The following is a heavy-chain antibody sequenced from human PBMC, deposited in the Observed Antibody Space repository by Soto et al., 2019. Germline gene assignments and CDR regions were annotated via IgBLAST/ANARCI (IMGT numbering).Heavy chain of an antibody. CDR3: AKIYDSSGYYYGPPDY. J-gene: IGHJ4*02. CDR2: ISGSGGST. Sequence: GGSLRLSCAASGFTFSSYAMSWVRQAPGKGLEWVSAISGSGGSTYYADSVKGRFTISRDNSKNTLYLQMNSLRAEDTAVYYCAKIYDSSGYYYGPPDYWGQGTLVTV. D-gene: IGHD3-22*01. CDR1: GFTFSSYA. V-gene: IGHV3-23*01.